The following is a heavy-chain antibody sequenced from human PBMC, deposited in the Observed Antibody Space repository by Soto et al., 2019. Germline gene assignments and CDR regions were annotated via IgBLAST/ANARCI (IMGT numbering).Heavy chain of an antibody. CDR2: IYYSGST. V-gene: IGHV4-30-4*01. J-gene: IGHJ5*02. Sequence: SETLSLTCTVSGGSISSGDYYWSWIRQPPGKGLEWIGYIYYSGSTYYNPSLKSRVTISVDTSKNQFSLKLSSVTAADTAVYYCARDVLSPSRFLEWLLPGGWFDPWGQGTLVTVSS. CDR1: GGSISSGDYY. CDR3: ARDVLSPSRFLEWLLPGGWFDP. D-gene: IGHD3-3*01.